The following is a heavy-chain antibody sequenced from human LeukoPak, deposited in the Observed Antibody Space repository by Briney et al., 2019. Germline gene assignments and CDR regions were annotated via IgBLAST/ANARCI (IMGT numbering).Heavy chain of an antibody. CDR3: ARAAAFVENWFDP. Sequence: ASVKVSCKASGYTFTGYYMHWVRQAPGQGLAWMGWINPNSGGTNYAQKFQGRVTMTRDTSISTAYMELSRLRSDDTAVYYCARAAAFVENWFDPWGQGTLVTVSS. D-gene: IGHD6-13*01. J-gene: IGHJ5*02. V-gene: IGHV1-2*02. CDR1: GYTFTGYY. CDR2: INPNSGGT.